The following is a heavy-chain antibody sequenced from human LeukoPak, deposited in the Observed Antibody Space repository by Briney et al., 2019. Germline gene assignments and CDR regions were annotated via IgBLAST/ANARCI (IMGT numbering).Heavy chain of an antibody. Sequence: GGPLRLSCAASGFMFSTYGIHWVRQAPGKWLEWVALISYDGSNKYYADSVRGRFTISRDNSKNTLYLQMNSLRAEDTAVYYCAKDQCSSTSCYSNFDYWGQGTLVTVSS. V-gene: IGHV3-30*18. CDR3: AKDQCSSTSCYSNFDY. CDR2: ISYDGSNK. J-gene: IGHJ4*02. CDR1: GFMFSTYG. D-gene: IGHD2-2*01.